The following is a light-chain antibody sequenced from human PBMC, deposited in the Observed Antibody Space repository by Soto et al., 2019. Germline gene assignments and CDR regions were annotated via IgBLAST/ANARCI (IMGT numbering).Light chain of an antibody. V-gene: IGLV2-11*01. J-gene: IGLJ1*01. CDR2: DVT. CDR1: SSDVGRYNY. CDR3: CSYAGGYIFV. Sequence: QSALTQPRSVSGSPGQSVTISCTGTSSDVGRYNYVSWYQQHPGKAPKLIIYDVTKRPSGVPDRFSGSKSDNTASLTISGLQAEDEVDYYCCSYAGGYIFVFGTGTKLTVL.